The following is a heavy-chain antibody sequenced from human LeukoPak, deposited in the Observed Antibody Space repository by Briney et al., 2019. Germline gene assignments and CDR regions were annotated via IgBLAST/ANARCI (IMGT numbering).Heavy chain of an antibody. J-gene: IGHJ4*02. V-gene: IGHV4-31*11. CDR3: ARTPYYYDLGDYDY. D-gene: IGHD3-22*01. Sequence: ASETLSLTCAVSGGSISSGGYYWSWIRQHPGKGLEWIGYIYYSGSTYYNPSLKSRVTISVDTSKNQFSLKLSSVTAADTAVYYCARTPYYYDLGDYDYWGQGTLVTVSS. CDR2: IYYSGST. CDR1: GGSISSGGYY.